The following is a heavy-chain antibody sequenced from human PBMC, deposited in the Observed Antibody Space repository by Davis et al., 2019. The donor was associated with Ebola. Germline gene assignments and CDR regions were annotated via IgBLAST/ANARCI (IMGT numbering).Heavy chain of an antibody. CDR1: GFTFSSYW. CDR3: TKGPKTGCFDA. D-gene: IGHD1-1*01. Sequence: GGSLRLSCAASGFTFSSYWMHWVRQAPGKGLEWVSAVNSAGTYPYYADSVKGRFTISRDNSKNTLYLQMNSLRAEDTAVYYCTKGPKTGCFDAWGQGTLVTFSS. V-gene: IGHV3-23*01. CDR2: VNSAGTYP. J-gene: IGHJ5*02.